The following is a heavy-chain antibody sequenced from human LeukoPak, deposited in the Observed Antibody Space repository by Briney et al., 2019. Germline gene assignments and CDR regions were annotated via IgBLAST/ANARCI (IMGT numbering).Heavy chain of an antibody. J-gene: IGHJ3*02. CDR2: ISGSGDST. CDR1: GFTFSNYA. V-gene: IGHV3-23*01. D-gene: IGHD1-1*01. Sequence: PGGSLRLSCAASGFTFSNYAMSWVRQAPGKGLEWVSTISGSGDSTYYADSVKGRFTISRDNAKNTLDLQMNSLRAEDTAVYYCAKGIRWRWNDAFDIWGQGTMVTVSS. CDR3: AKGIRWRWNDAFDI.